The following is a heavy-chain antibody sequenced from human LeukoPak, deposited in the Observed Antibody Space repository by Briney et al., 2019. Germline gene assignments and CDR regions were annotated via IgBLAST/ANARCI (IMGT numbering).Heavy chain of an antibody. CDR3: ARFDSSTVSTHRGWFDP. V-gene: IGHV4-31*03. J-gene: IGHJ5*02. CDR1: GGSISSGGYY. CDR2: IYYSGTT. D-gene: IGHD2-2*01. Sequence: SETLSLTCTVSGGSISSGGYYWSWLRQHPGTGLEWIGYIYYSGTTYYNPSLKSRVTISVDTSKNQFSLKLSSVTAADTAVFYCARFDSSTVSTHRGWFDPWGQGTLVTVSS.